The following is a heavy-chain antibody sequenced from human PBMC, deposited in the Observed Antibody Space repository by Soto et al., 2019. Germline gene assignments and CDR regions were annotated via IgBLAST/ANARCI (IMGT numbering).Heavy chain of an antibody. V-gene: IGHV1-18*01. J-gene: IGHJ4*02. Sequence: QVQLVQSGDEVKKPGASVKVSCKASGYTFTSYDINWVRQAPGQGLEWMGWISGYNGNTNYAQMLQGRVTMTADTSTSTAYMELRSLRSDDTAVYYCAVVSSSGWYTAAYWGQGTLVTVSS. CDR2: ISGYNGNT. CDR3: AVVSSSGWYTAAY. D-gene: IGHD6-19*01. CDR1: GYTFTSYD.